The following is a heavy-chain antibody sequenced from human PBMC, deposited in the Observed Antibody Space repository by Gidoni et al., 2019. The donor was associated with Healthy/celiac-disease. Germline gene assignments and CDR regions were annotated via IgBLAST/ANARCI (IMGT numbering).Heavy chain of an antibody. J-gene: IGHJ6*02. Sequence: QVQLVQSGAEVKTPGSSVTVSCKASGGTFSSYAISWVRQAPGQGLEWMGGIIPIFGTANYAQKFQGRVTITADESTSTAYMGLSSLRSEDTAVYYCAREGRYAAYGMDVWGQGTTVTVSS. CDR1: GGTFSSYA. CDR2: IIPIFGTA. D-gene: IGHD1-26*01. V-gene: IGHV1-69*01. CDR3: AREGRYAAYGMDV.